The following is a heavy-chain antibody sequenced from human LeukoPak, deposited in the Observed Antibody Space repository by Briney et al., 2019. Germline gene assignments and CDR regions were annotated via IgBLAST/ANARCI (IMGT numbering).Heavy chain of an antibody. D-gene: IGHD4-17*01. CDR2: IYYSGST. CDR1: GGSISSSSYY. CDR3: ARTTYSGSFDI. V-gene: IGHV4-39*01. J-gene: IGHJ3*02. Sequence: SGTLSLTCTVSGGSISSSSYYWGWIRQPPGKGLEWIGSIYYSGSTYYNPSLKSRVTISVDTSKNQFSLKLSSVTAADTAVYYCARTTYSGSFDIWGQGTMVTVSS.